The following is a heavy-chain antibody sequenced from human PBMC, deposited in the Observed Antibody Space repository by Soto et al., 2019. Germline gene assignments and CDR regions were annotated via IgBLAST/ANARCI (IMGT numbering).Heavy chain of an antibody. CDR2: VSHDGRNT. CDR3: AKGGRQWLVTSDFNY. Sequence: VQLVESGGGVVQPGRSLRLSCAASGFTFSDYAMHWVRQAPGKGLEWVAVVSHDGRNTHYADCVKGRFTISRDSSTKTVSLEMTSLRAEDTAVYYCAKGGRQWLVTSDFNYWGQGALVTVSS. V-gene: IGHV3-30*18. D-gene: IGHD6-19*01. CDR1: GFTFSDYA. J-gene: IGHJ4*02.